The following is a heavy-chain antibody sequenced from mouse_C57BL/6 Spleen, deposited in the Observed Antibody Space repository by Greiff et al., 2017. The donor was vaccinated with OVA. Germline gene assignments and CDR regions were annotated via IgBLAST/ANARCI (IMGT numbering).Heavy chain of an antibody. CDR1: GYTFTSYT. CDR2: INPSSGYT. CDR3: ARSYYCSRLDY. J-gene: IGHJ2*01. D-gene: IGHD1-1*01. V-gene: IGHV1-4*01. Sequence: VQLQQSGAELARPGASVKMSCKASGYTFTSYTMHWVKQRPGQGLEWIGYINPSSGYTKYNQKFKDKATLTVDKSSSTAYMQLSSLTSEDSAVYYCARSYYCSRLDYWGQGTTLTVSS.